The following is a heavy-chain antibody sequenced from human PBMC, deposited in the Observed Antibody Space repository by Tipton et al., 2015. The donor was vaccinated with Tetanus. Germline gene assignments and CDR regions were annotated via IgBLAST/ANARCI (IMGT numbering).Heavy chain of an antibody. V-gene: IGHV1-69*01. D-gene: IGHD3-22*01. CDR3: ARSNYYDSSGYYNWFDP. CDR2: IIPIFGTA. CDR1: GGTFSSYA. J-gene: IGHJ5*02. Sequence: QSGPEVKKPGSSVKVSCKASGGTFSSYAISWVRQAPGQGLEWMGGIIPIFGTANYAQKFQGRVTITADESTSTAYMELSSLRSEDTAVYYCARSNYYDSSGYYNWFDPWGQGTLVTVSS.